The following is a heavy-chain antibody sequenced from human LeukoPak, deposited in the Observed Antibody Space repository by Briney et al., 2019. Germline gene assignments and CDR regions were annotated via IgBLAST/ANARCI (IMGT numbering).Heavy chain of an antibody. V-gene: IGHV4-59*01. CDR1: GGSINSYY. CDR2: IYYSGST. Sequence: SETLSLTCTVSGGSINSYYWSWIRQPPGKGLEWIGYIYYSGSTNYNPSLKSRVTISIDTSKNQFSLKLSSVTAADTGVYYCARSGRGSSAGFDYWGQGTLVTVSS. D-gene: IGHD3-10*01. CDR3: ARSGRGSSAGFDY. J-gene: IGHJ4*02.